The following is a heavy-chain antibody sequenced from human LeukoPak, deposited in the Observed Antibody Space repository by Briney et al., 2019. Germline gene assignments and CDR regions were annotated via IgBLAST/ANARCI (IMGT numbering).Heavy chain of an antibody. CDR3: ARGGYSYDYYYYYMDV. CDR1: GGSFSGYY. D-gene: IGHD5-18*01. J-gene: IGHJ6*03. V-gene: IGHV4-34*01. CDR2: INHSGST. Sequence: SETLSLTCAVYGGSFSGYYWGWIRQPPGKGLEWIGEINHSGSTNYNPSLKSRVTISVDTSKNQFSLKLSSVTAADTAVYYCARGGYSYDYYYYYMDVWGKGTTVTVSS.